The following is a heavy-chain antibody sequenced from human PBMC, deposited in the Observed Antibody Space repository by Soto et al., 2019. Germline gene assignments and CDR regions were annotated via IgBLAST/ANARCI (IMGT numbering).Heavy chain of an antibody. J-gene: IGHJ6*02. V-gene: IGHV4-34*01. Sequence: SETLSLTCAVYGGSFSGYYWSWIRQPPGKGLEWIGEINHSGSTNYNPSLKSRVTISVDTSKNQFSLKLSSVTAADTAVYYCARGGCSGGSCYYMNYYYYGMDVWGQGTTVTVSS. CDR3: ARGGCSGGSCYYMNYYYYGMDV. D-gene: IGHD2-15*01. CDR1: GGSFSGYY. CDR2: INHSGST.